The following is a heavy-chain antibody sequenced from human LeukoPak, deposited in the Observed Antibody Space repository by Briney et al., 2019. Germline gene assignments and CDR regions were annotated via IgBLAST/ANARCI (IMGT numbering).Heavy chain of an antibody. Sequence: SLRLPCAAPGFTFDDYATHRVRQAPGKGLEWGSGISWNSGSKGYADSVKGRFTISRDNAKNSLYLQMNSLRAEDTDLYYCAKDGVPYYYDSSGYWGAYYFDYWGQGTLVTVSS. J-gene: IGHJ4*02. CDR1: GFTFDDYA. D-gene: IGHD3-22*01. V-gene: IGHV3-9*01. CDR3: AKDGVPYYYDSSGYWGAYYFDY. CDR2: ISWNSGSK.